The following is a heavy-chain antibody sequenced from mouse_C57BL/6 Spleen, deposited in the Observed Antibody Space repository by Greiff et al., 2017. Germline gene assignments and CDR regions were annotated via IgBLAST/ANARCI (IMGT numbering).Heavy chain of an antibody. Sequence: QVQLQQPGAELVRPGPSVKLSCKASGYTFTSYWMHWVKQRPGQGLEWIGVIDPSDSYTNYNQKFKGKATLTVDTSSSTAYMQLSSLTSEGSAVYYCARQLITTVVATGDWGQGTTLTVSS. CDR1: GYTFTSYW. D-gene: IGHD1-1*01. CDR2: IDPSDSYT. V-gene: IGHV1-59*01. CDR3: ARQLITTVVATGD. J-gene: IGHJ2*01.